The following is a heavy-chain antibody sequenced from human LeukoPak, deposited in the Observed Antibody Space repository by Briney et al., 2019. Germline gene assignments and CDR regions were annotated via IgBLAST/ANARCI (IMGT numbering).Heavy chain of an antibody. D-gene: IGHD6-13*01. J-gene: IGHJ4*02. CDR1: GFTFSTYE. V-gene: IGHV3-48*03. CDR2: ISSSGSTI. CDR3: ASIAAAGTNLDY. Sequence: GGSLRLSCAASGFTFSTYEMNWVRQAPGKGLDWVSYISSSGSTIYYADSVKGRFTISRDNAKNSLYLQMNSLRAEDTAVYYCASIAAAGTNLDYWGQGTLVTVSS.